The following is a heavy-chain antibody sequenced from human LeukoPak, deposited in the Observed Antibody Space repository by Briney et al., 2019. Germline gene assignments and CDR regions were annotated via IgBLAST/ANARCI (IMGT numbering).Heavy chain of an antibody. CDR3: ARERGYDYKDGYAGAQDWFDP. Sequence: PSETLSLTCTVSGGSISSSSYYWGWVRQPPGTGLEWIGSIYYSGSTYYNPSLKSRVTISVDTSKNQFSLKLSSVTAADTAVYYCARERGYDYKDGYAGAQDWFDPWGQGTLVTVSS. D-gene: IGHD5-12*01. J-gene: IGHJ5*02. CDR2: IYYSGST. CDR1: GGSISSSSYY. V-gene: IGHV4-39*07.